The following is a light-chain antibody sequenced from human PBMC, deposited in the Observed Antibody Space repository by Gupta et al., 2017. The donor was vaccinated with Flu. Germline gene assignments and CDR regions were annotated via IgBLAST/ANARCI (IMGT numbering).Light chain of an antibody. V-gene: IGKV1-39*01. CDR2: AAS. CDR3: QQSYRTPRWT. Sequence: DIQMTPSPSSLSASVGDRVTITRRTSQSISSYLNWYQQKPGKAPKLLIYAASSLQSGVPSRFSSSGSGTDFTLTISSLQTEDFATYYGQQSYRTPRWTLGQGTKVEIK. CDR1: QSISSY. J-gene: IGKJ1*01.